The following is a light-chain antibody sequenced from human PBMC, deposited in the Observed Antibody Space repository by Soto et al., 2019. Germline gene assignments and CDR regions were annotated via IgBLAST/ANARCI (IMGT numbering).Light chain of an antibody. V-gene: IGLV2-14*01. J-gene: IGLJ2*01. CDR3: SSFTSKSTLI. Sequence: QSALTQPASVSGSPGQSITISCTGTISDVGAYNYVSWYQQHPGKAPKLMIYEVSNRPSGVSNRFSGSKSGNTASLTISGLQAEDEAHYYCSSFTSKSTLIFGGGTKLTVL. CDR1: ISDVGAYNY. CDR2: EVS.